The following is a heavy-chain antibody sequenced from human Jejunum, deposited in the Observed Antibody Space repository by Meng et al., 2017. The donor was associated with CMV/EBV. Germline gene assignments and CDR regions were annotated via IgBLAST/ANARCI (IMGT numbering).Heavy chain of an antibody. J-gene: IGHJ4*02. V-gene: IGHV1-69*04. Sequence: FNNYAMSWVRQAPGQGLEWMGTIITVDGTTSYAQKVRHRVTITADRSTYTAYMELSSLTSDDTAVYYCATPMTYYASWRGYPPFDYWGQGTLVTVSS. CDR1: FNNYA. CDR3: ATPMTYYASWRGYPPFDY. D-gene: IGHD3-3*01. CDR2: IITVDGTT.